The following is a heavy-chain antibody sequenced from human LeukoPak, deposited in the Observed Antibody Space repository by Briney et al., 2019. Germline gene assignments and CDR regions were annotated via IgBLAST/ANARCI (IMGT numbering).Heavy chain of an antibody. J-gene: IGHJ6*02. V-gene: IGHV4-59*08. CDR1: GGSISSYY. Sequence: PSETLSLTCTVSGGSISSYYWSWIRQPPGKGLEWIGYIYYSGSTNHNPSLKSRVTISVDTSKNQFSLKLSSVTAADTAVYYCARLTSYYGMDVWGQGTTVTVSS. CDR3: ARLTSYYGMDV. CDR2: IYYSGST.